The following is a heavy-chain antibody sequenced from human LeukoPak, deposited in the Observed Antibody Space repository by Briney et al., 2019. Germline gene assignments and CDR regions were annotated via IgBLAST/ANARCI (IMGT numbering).Heavy chain of an antibody. D-gene: IGHD6-19*01. CDR1: GFTFSNAW. CDR3: TSRRYSSGWYYFDY. V-gene: IGHV3-15*01. Sequence: GGSLRLSCAASGFTFSNAWMSWVRQAPGKGLEWVGRIKSKTDGGTTDYAAPVKGRFTISRDDSKNTLYLQMNSLKTEDTAVYYCTSRRYSSGWYYFDYWRQVTLVTVSS. J-gene: IGHJ4*02. CDR2: IKSKTDGGTT.